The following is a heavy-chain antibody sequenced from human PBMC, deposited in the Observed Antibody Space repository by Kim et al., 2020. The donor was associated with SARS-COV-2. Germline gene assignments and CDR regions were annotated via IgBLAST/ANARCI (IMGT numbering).Heavy chain of an antibody. D-gene: IGHD3-10*01. CDR3: NTVSGNNEGRGITIY. V-gene: IGHV3-15*01. Sequence: GGSLRLSCAVSGLTFSNAWMTWVRQAPGKGLEWVGRIKRETDGGTTDYAAPVKGRFTISRDDSKNTLYLQMNSLKTEDTAVYYCNTVSGNNEGRGITIYWGQGTLVTVSS. CDR2: IKRETDGGTT. J-gene: IGHJ4*02. CDR1: GLTFSNAW.